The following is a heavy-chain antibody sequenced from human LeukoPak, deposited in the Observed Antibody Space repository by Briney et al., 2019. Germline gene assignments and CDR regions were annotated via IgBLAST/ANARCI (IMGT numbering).Heavy chain of an antibody. D-gene: IGHD6-19*01. CDR3: AKRITVSAGYYLDS. CDR2: ISGGGSYT. J-gene: IGHJ4*02. V-gene: IGHV3-23*01. CDR1: GFSFSSFA. Sequence: GGSLRLSCAGSGFSFSSFAMSWVRQAPGKGLEWVSTISGGGSYTYFADSVKGRFTVSRDDSKSMHFLQMNSLRPEDTALYFCAKRITVSAGYYLDSWGRGTLVTVSS.